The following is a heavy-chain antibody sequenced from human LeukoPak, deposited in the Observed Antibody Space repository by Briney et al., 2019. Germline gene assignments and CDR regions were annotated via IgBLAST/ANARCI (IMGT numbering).Heavy chain of an antibody. J-gene: IGHJ4*02. V-gene: IGHV3-33*01. CDR3: ARDVYSGSGSHVDH. CDR2: IWYDGSNT. Sequence: PGGSLRLSCAASASTFSNSGTRSVRQDPGKWREWVAVIWYDGSNTSYTASVKGRFPISRDNYKNTLYLQMNSLRAEDTAVYYCARDVYSGSGSHVDHWVQGSLVTVSS. D-gene: IGHD3-10*01. CDR1: ASTFSNSG.